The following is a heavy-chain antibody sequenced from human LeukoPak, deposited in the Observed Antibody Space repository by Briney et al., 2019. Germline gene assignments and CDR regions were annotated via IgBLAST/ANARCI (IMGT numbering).Heavy chain of an antibody. CDR2: ISYDGGNK. CDR3: AKFVDESDYVSFDY. Sequence: GGSLRLSCAASGFTFSSYGMHWVRQAPGKGLEWVAVISYDGGNKYYADSVKGRFTISRDNSKNTLYLQMNSLRAEDTAVYYCAKFVDESDYVSFDYWGQGTLVTVSS. D-gene: IGHD4-17*01. V-gene: IGHV3-30*18. J-gene: IGHJ4*02. CDR1: GFTFSSYG.